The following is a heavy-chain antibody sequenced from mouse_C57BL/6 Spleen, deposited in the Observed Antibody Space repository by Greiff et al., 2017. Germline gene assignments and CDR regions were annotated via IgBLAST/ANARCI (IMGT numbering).Heavy chain of an antibody. Sequence: EVMLVESGGGLVQSGRSLRLSCATSGFTFSDFYMEWVRQAPGKGLEWIAASRNKANDYTTEYSASVKGRFIVSRDTSQSILYLQMNALGAEDTAIYCCARDPVGNWYFDVWGTGTTVTVSS. D-gene: IGHD1-1*01. CDR1: GFTFSDFY. CDR3: ARDPVGNWYFDV. J-gene: IGHJ1*03. CDR2: SRNKANDYTT. V-gene: IGHV7-1*01.